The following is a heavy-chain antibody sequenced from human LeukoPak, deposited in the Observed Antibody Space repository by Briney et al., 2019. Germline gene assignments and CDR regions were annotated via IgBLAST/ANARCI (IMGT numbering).Heavy chain of an antibody. CDR3: ARGGYGYSGYIDY. Sequence: PGRSLRLSCAASGFTFSSYGMHWVRQAPGKGPEWVAVIWYDGSNKYYADSVKGRFTISRDNSKNTLYLQMNSLRAEDTAVYYCARGGYGYSGYIDYWGQGTLVTVSS. V-gene: IGHV3-33*01. J-gene: IGHJ4*02. D-gene: IGHD5-12*01. CDR1: GFTFSSYG. CDR2: IWYDGSNK.